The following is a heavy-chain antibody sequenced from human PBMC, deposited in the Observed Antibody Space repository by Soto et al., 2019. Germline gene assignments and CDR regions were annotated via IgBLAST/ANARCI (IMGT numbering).Heavy chain of an antibody. Sequence: EVQLLESGGGLVQPGGSLRLSCAASGFTFSSYSMIWVRQAPGKGLEWVSAISGSGGTTYYADSVKGRFTISRDNSKNTLYLQMNSLRAEGTAVYYCAKGGVGYYDSTGYYLYYYYGMELWGQGTTVTVSS. CDR2: ISGSGGTT. D-gene: IGHD3-22*01. J-gene: IGHJ6*02. CDR3: AKGGVGYYDSTGYYLYYYYGMEL. V-gene: IGHV3-23*01. CDR1: GFTFSSYS.